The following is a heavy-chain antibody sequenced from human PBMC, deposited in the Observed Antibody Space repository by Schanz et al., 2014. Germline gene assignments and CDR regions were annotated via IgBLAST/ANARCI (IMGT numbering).Heavy chain of an antibody. J-gene: IGHJ5*02. CDR2: INPNSGGT. V-gene: IGHV1-2*06. CDR1: GYTFTDYH. Sequence: QVPLVQSGAEVKKPGASVKVSCTASGYTFTDYHIHWVRQAPGQGLEYMGRINPNSGGTNFAQKFQGRVTMTRDTSISTGYMELSRLRSDDTAVYYCAREGTVIRGLSGWFDPWGQGTLVTVSS. D-gene: IGHD3-10*01. CDR3: AREGTVIRGLSGWFDP.